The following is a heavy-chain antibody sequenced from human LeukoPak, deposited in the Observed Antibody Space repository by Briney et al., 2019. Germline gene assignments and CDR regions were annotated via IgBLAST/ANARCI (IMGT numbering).Heavy chain of an antibody. V-gene: IGHV1-18*01. D-gene: IGHD6-6*01. CDR2: ISAYNGNT. CDR3: ARAGGIAARPPGNYDY. Sequence: ASVKVSCKASGYTFTSYGISWVRQAPGQGLEWMGWISAYNGNTDYAQKLQGRVTMTTDTSTSTAYMELRSLRSDDTAVYYCARAGGIAARPPGNYDYWGQGTLVTVSS. J-gene: IGHJ4*02. CDR1: GYTFTSYG.